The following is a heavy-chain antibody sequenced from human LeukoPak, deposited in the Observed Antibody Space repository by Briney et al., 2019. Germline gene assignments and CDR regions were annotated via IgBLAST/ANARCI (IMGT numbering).Heavy chain of an antibody. D-gene: IGHD3-9*01. CDR3: ARGLGISFDY. CDR1: GGTFSSYA. CDR2: IIPILGIA. V-gene: IGHV1-69*04. Sequence: GASVKVSCKASGGTFSSYAISWVRQAPGQGLEWMGRIIPILGIANYAQKFQGRVTMTRNTSISTAYMELSSLRSEDTAVYYCARGLGISFDYWSQGTLVTVSS. J-gene: IGHJ4*02.